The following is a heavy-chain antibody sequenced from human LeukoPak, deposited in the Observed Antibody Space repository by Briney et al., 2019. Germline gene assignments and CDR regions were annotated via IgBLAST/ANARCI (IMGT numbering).Heavy chain of an antibody. V-gene: IGHV3-23*01. Sequence: GGSLRLSCAASGFTFSSYAMSWVRQAPGKGLEWVSAISGSGGSTYYADSVKGRFTISRDNPKNTLYLQMNSLRAEDTAVYYCAKASATIVVVSKHFDYWGQGTLVTVSS. CDR2: ISGSGGST. J-gene: IGHJ4*02. CDR1: GFTFSSYA. CDR3: AKASATIVVVSKHFDY. D-gene: IGHD3-22*01.